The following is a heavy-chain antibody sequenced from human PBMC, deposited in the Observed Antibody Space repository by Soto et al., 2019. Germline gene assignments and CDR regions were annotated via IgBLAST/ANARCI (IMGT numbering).Heavy chain of an antibody. CDR1: GFTFSSYA. CDR2: ISYDGSNK. V-gene: IGHV3-30-3*01. CDR3: ARDSFLLKSWLFMVRGTSFDY. Sequence: QVQLVESGGGVVQPGRSLRLSCAASGFTFSSYAMHWVRQAPGKGLEWVAVISYDGSNKYYADSVKGRFTISRDNSKNTLYLQMNSLRAEDTAVYYCARDSFLLKSWLFMVRGTSFDYWGQGTLVTVSS. J-gene: IGHJ4*02. D-gene: IGHD3-10*01.